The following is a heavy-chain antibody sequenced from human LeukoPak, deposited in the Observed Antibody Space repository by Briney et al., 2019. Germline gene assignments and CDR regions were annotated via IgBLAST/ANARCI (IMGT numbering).Heavy chain of an antibody. CDR2: IIPIFGTA. CDR3: GGGPCRRTSFPGENWVAP. Sequence: EASVKVSCKASGGTFSSYAISWVRQAPGQGLEWMGGIIPIFGTANYAQKFQGRVTITADESTSTAYMELSSLRSEGTAVYYCGGGPCRRTSFPGENWVAPGGRGPRATVSS. J-gene: IGHJ5*02. D-gene: IGHD2-2*01. V-gene: IGHV1-69*13. CDR1: GGTFSSYA.